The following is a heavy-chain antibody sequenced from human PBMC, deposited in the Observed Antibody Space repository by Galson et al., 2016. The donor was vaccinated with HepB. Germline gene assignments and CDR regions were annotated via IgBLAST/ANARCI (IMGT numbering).Heavy chain of an antibody. J-gene: IGHJ4*02. Sequence: SLRLSCAASGFTFSNYAMSWVRQAPGKGLEWVSSISGSGGTTYYADSVKGRFTISRDKSKYTLYLQMNSLRGEDTAVYYCAKDLDGYTYGYSYSDHWGQGTLVTVSS. CDR2: ISGSGGTT. V-gene: IGHV3-23*01. D-gene: IGHD5-18*01. CDR1: GFTFSNYA. CDR3: AKDLDGYTYGYSYSDH.